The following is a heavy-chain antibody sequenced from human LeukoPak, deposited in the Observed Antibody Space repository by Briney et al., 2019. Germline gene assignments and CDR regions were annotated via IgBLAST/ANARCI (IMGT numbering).Heavy chain of an antibody. Sequence: SETLSLTCAVYGGSFSGYYWSWIRQPPGKGLEWIGEINHSGSTNYNPSLKSRVTISVDTSKNQFSLKLSSVTAADTAVYYCARPRGLYIAAAGPFDYWGQGTLVTVSS. CDR2: INHSGST. V-gene: IGHV4-34*01. D-gene: IGHD6-13*01. CDR3: ARPRGLYIAAAGPFDY. CDR1: GGSFSGYY. J-gene: IGHJ4*02.